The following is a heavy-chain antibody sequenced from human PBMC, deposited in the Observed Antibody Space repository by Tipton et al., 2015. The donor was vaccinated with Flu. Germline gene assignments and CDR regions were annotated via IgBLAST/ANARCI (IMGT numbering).Heavy chain of an antibody. CDR3: ARLSYYDVDLKNFYFDY. V-gene: IGHV4-59*08. D-gene: IGHD3-10*02. J-gene: IGHJ4*02. CDR1: GGSISGYF. Sequence: TLSLTCTVSGGSISGYFWSWFRQSPGKGLEWFGGIWHTGTTEYTPSLKSRVPISVDTSKSQFSLMLRSVTAADTAVYYCARLSYYDVDLKNFYFDYWGQGALVTVSS. CDR2: IWHTGTT.